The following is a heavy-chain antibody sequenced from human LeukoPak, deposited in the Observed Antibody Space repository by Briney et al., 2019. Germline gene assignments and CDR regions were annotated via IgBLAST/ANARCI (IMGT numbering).Heavy chain of an antibody. J-gene: IGHJ4*02. CDR2: ISSSSSYI. Sequence: GGSLRLSCAASGFTFSSYSMNWVRQAPGKGLEWVSSISSSSSYIYYADSVKGRFTISRDNAKNSLYLQMNSLRAEDTAVYYCAREIAARTSKNFDYWGQGTLVTVSS. D-gene: IGHD6-6*01. CDR3: AREIAARTSKNFDY. CDR1: GFTFSSYS. V-gene: IGHV3-21*01.